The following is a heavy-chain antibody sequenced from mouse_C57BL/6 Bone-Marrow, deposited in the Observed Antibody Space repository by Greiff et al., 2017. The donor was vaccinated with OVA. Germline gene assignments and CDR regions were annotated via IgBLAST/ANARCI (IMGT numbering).Heavy chain of an antibody. CDR3: ARHPPIYNESRGGMDY. CDR1: GYTFTEYT. J-gene: IGHJ4*01. Sequence: QVQLQQSGAELVKPGASVKLSCKASGYTFTEYTIHWVKQRSGQGLEWIGWFYPGSGSIKYKEKFKDKATLTADKSSSTVYMKLSRLTSEDSAVYLCARHPPIYNESRGGMDYWGQGTSVTVSS. V-gene: IGHV1-62-2*01. CDR2: FYPGSGSI. D-gene: IGHD2-4*01.